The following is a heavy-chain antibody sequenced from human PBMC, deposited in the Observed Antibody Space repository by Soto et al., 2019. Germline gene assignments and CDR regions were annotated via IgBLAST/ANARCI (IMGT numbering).Heavy chain of an antibody. D-gene: IGHD3-10*01. V-gene: IGHV4-61*01. CDR3: ARLSRGLGESFTYFDY. CDR1: GGSVSSGSYY. CDR2: IYYSGST. Sequence: SETLSLTCTVSGGSVSSGSYYWSWIRQPPGKGLEWIGYIYYSGSTNYNPSLKSRVTISVDTSKNQFSLKLSSVTAADTAVYYCARLSRGLGESFTYFDYWGQGTLVTVSS. J-gene: IGHJ4*02.